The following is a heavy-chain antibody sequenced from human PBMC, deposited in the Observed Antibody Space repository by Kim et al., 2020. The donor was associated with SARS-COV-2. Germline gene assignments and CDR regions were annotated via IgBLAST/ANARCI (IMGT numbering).Heavy chain of an antibody. CDR2: YNGSTK. J-gene: IGHJ4*02. D-gene: IGHD2-8*01. Sequence: YNGSTKYYADCVQGRFTISRDTSKNTLYLQLSSLRSEDTAVYYCAGVFVLLIGYLDYWRQ. CDR3: AGVFVLLIGYLDY. V-gene: IGHV3-30*03.